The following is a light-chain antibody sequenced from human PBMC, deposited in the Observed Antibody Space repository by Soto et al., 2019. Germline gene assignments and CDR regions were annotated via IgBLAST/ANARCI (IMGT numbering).Light chain of an antibody. CDR1: SSDIGGYKH. CDR2: EVS. J-gene: IGLJ1*01. V-gene: IGLV2-14*01. CDR3: SSYKTRSTQV. Sequence: QSVLTQPASVSGSPGQSITISCTGTSSDIGGYKHVSWYQQHPGKAPKLMIYEVSNRPSGVSNRFSGSKSGNTASLTISALQDEHEADYSCSSYKTRSTQVFGNGTKVTVL.